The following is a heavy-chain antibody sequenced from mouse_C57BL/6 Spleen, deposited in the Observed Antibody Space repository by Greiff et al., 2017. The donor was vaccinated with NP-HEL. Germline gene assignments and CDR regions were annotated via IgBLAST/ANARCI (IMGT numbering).Heavy chain of an antibody. J-gene: IGHJ3*01. CDR3: ARRGNYPAWFAY. Sequence: VQLQQSGPELVKPGASVKMSCKASGYTFTDYNMHWVKQSHGKSLEWIGYINPNNGGTSYNQKFKGKATLTVNKSSSTAYMELRSLTSEDSAVYYCARRGNYPAWFAYWGQGTLVTVSA. CDR2: INPNNGGT. CDR1: GYTFTDYN. D-gene: IGHD2-1*01. V-gene: IGHV1-22*01.